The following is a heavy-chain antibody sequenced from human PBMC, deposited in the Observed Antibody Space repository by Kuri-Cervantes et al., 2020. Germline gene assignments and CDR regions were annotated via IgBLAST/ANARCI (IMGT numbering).Heavy chain of an antibody. CDR3: ARERNYYDSSGYRLEELIKDAFDI. J-gene: IGHJ3*02. V-gene: IGHV3-30*02. CDR2: IRYDGSNK. Sequence: GGSLRLSCAASGFTFSSYGMHWVRQAPGKGLEWVAFIRYDGSNKYYADSVKGRFTISRDNAKNSLYLQMNSLRAEDTAVYYCARERNYYDSSGYRLEELIKDAFDIWGQGTMVTVSS. CDR1: GFTFSSYG. D-gene: IGHD3-22*01.